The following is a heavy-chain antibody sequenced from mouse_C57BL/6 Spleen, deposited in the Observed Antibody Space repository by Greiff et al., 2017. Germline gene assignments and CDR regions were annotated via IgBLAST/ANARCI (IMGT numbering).Heavy chain of an antibody. Sequence: EVQLQESGPGLVKPSQSLSLTCSVTGYSITSGYYWNWIRQFPGNKLEWMGYISYDGSNNYNPSLTNRISITRDTSKNQFFLKLNSVTTEDTATYYCASPFYGNSYAMDYWGQGTSVTVSS. D-gene: IGHD2-10*01. CDR1: GYSITSGYY. CDR2: ISYDGSN. CDR3: ASPFYGNSYAMDY. J-gene: IGHJ4*01. V-gene: IGHV3-6*01.